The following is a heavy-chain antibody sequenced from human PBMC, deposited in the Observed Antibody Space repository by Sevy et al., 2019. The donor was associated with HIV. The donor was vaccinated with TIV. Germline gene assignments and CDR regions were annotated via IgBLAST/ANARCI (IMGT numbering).Heavy chain of an antibody. CDR1: GFTFNDYY. Sequence: GGSLRLSCAASGFTFNDYYMTWIRQAPGKGLEWVSYISNSGNTIKYADSVKGRFTISRDNAKNSLYLQMNSLRAEDTAVYYCAREVSSSRGDLGNWGQGTLVTVSS. D-gene: IGHD6-13*01. CDR3: AREVSSSRGDLGN. V-gene: IGHV3-11*01. J-gene: IGHJ4*02. CDR2: ISNSGNTI.